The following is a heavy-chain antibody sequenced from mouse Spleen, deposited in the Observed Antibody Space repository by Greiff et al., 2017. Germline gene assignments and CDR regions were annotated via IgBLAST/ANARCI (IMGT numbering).Heavy chain of an antibody. D-gene: IGHD2-4*01. CDR3: ARGTMITTGGFAY. J-gene: IGHJ3*01. Sequence: QVQLKQPGAELVRPGSSVKLSCKASGYTFTSYWMDWVKQRPGQGLEWIGNIYPSDSETHYNQKFKDKATLTVDKSSSTAYMQLSSLTSEDSAVYYCARGTMITTGGFAYWGQGTLVTVSA. CDR1: GYTFTSYW. V-gene: IGHV1-61*01. CDR2: IYPSDSET.